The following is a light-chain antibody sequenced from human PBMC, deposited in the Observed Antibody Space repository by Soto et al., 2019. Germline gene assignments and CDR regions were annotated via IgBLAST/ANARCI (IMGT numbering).Light chain of an antibody. V-gene: IGKV4-1*01. CDR1: QSVFYSSNNKNN. J-gene: IGKJ2*01. CDR3: HQYYGTPYT. Sequence: DIVMTQSPDSLAVSLGERANLNCKSSQSVFYSSNNKNNLAWYQQQPGHPPKLLIYWATTRESGVPDRFSGSWSGTDLTLTVSSLKDEDVAVYYCHQYYGTPYTFGQGTKLEIK. CDR2: WAT.